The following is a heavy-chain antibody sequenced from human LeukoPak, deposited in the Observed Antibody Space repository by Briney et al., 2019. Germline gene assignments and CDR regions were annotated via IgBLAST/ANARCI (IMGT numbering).Heavy chain of an antibody. V-gene: IGHV1-2*04. Sequence: GASVKVSCKASGYTFTGYYMHWVRQAPGQGLEWMGWINPNSGGTNYAQKFQGWVTMTRDTSISTAYMELSRLRSDDMAVYYCARRYCGGDCYYDAFDIWGQGTMVTVSS. J-gene: IGHJ3*02. CDR2: INPNSGGT. D-gene: IGHD2-21*02. CDR1: GYTFTGYY. CDR3: ARRYCGGDCYYDAFDI.